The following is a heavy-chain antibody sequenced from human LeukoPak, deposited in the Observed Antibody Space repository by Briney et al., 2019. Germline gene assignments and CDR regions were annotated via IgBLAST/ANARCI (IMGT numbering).Heavy chain of an antibody. CDR2: IYYSGST. Sequence: SETLSLTCAVYGGSFSGYYWGWIRQPPGKGLGWIGYIYYSGSTNYNPSLKSRVTISVDTSKNQFSLKLSSVTAADTAVYYCARGGTVVTLDFDYWDQGTLVTVSS. CDR3: ARGGTVVTLDFDY. D-gene: IGHD4-23*01. J-gene: IGHJ4*02. V-gene: IGHV4-59*01. CDR1: GGSFSGYY.